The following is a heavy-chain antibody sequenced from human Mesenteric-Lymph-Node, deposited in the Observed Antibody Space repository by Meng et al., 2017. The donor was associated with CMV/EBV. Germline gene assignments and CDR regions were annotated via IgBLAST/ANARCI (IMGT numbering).Heavy chain of an antibody. V-gene: IGHV1-8*03. Sequence: ASVKVSCKASGYTFTSYDINWVRQATGQGLEWMEWMNPNSGNTGYAQKFQGRVTITRNTSISTAYMELSSLRSEDTAVYYCARALYCSSTSCLRAKYYYDSSGYSPLGYWGQGTLVTVSS. CDR2: MNPNSGNT. CDR1: GYTFTSYD. D-gene: IGHD3-22*01. CDR3: ARALYCSSTSCLRAKYYYDSSGYSPLGY. J-gene: IGHJ4*02.